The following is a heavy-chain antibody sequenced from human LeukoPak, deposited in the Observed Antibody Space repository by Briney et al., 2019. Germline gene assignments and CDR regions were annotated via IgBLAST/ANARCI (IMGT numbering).Heavy chain of an antibody. CDR3: ARVKRARDGYSNFDY. D-gene: IGHD5-24*01. J-gene: IGHJ4*02. Sequence: PGGSLRLSCAASGFTFTSYEMNWVRQAPGKGLEWVSYISSSGSTIYCADSVKGRFTISRDNAKNSLYLQMNSLRAEDTAVYYCARVKRARDGYSNFDYWGQGTLVTVSS. CDR2: ISSSGSTI. V-gene: IGHV3-48*03. CDR1: GFTFTSYE.